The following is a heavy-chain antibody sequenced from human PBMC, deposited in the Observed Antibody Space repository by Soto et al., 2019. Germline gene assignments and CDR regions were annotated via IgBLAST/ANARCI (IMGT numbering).Heavy chain of an antibody. V-gene: IGHV1-69*02. CDR2: IIPILGIA. CDR3: AFLAVASQRYAVDI. J-gene: IGHJ3*02. CDR1: GGTFSSYT. D-gene: IGHD6-19*01. Sequence: QVQLVQSGAEVKKPGSSVKVSCKASGGTFSSYTISWVRQAPGQGLEWMGRIIPILGIANYAQKFQGRVTITADKSTSTAYMELSSLRSEDTAVYYCAFLAVASQRYAVDIWGQGRMVTVSS.